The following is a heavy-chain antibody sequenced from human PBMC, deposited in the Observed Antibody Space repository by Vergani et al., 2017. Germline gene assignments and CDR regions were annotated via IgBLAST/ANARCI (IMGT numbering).Heavy chain of an antibody. CDR3: ARAPSSLLYRAGYFQH. D-gene: IGHD2-2*02. CDR1: GFTFSSYA. Sequence: QVQLVESGGGVVQPGRSLRLSCAASGFTFSSYAMHWVRQAPGKGLEWVAVISYDGRNKYYADSVKGRFTISRDNSKNTLYLQMNSLRAEDTAVYYCARAPSSLLYRAGYFQHWGQGTLVTVSS. CDR2: ISYDGRNK. J-gene: IGHJ1*01. V-gene: IGHV3-30*04.